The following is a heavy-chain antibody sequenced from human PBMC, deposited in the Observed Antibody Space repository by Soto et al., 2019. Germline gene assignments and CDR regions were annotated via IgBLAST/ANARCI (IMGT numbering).Heavy chain of an antibody. Sequence: LKISCKGSGCSLTTYWIGWVRQMPGKGLEWMGIIYAGDSESRYSPSFQGQVTMSADKSISTAYLQWSSLKASDFFFSSRRRHTRLQHGLGIPANRSFDL. V-gene: IGHV5-51*01. J-gene: IGHJ2*01. CDR2: IYAGDSES. CDR3: RRHTRLQHGLGIPANRSFDL. D-gene: IGHD3-9*01. CDR1: GCSLTTYW.